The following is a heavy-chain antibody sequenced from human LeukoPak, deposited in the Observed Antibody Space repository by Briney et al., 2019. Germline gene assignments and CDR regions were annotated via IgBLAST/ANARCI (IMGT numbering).Heavy chain of an antibody. CDR1: GFTFSDYY. CDR2: ISSSGSTI. D-gene: IGHD3-3*01. J-gene: IGHJ4*02. Sequence: GGALRLSCAAPGFTFSDYYMTWIRQAPGKGVGGGSYISSSGSTIYYADSVKGRFTISRDNSKNTLYLQMNSLRAEDTAVYYCAKDPVIFGVVTVDYWGQGTLVTVSS. CDR3: AKDPVIFGVVTVDY. V-gene: IGHV3-11*01.